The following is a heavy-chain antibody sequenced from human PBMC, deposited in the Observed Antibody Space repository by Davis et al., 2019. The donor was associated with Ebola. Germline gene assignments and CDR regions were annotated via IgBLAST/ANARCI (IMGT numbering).Heavy chain of an antibody. D-gene: IGHD4-11*01. CDR3: ARHYSRLDY. CDR2: IFHTGIT. Sequence: SETLSLTCAVSGGSISRSNWWSWVRQPPGKGLEWIGDIFHTGITNYNSSLKSRVTISVDKSKNQFSLKLSSVTAADTAVYYCARHYSRLDYWGHGTLVTVSS. CDR1: GGSISRSNW. J-gene: IGHJ4*01. V-gene: IGHV4-4*02.